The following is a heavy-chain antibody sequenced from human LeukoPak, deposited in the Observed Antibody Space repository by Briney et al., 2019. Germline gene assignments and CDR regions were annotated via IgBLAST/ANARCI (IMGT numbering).Heavy chain of an antibody. V-gene: IGHV3-48*04. J-gene: IGHJ6*03. CDR2: ISSSSSTI. CDR3: AREVYLYYYYMDV. Sequence: RPGGSLRLSCAASGFTFSSYSMNWVRQAPGKGLEWVSYISSSSSTIYYADSVKGRFTISRDNAKNSLYLQMNSLRAEDTAVYYCAREVYLYYYYMDVWGKGTTVTVSS. D-gene: IGHD2-21*01. CDR1: GFTFSSYS.